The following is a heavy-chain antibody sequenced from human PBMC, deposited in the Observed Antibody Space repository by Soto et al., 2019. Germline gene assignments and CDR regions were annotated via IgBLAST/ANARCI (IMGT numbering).Heavy chain of an antibody. Sequence: QVQLQQWGAGLLKPSETLSLTCAVFGGSVNSGNYYWSWMRQPPGKGLEWIGEMSHSGGTQFNPSLKSLVTISVDTSKNQFSLKMSSVTAADTALYYCARVERGTATTVVDAFDIWGPGTMVTVSS. CDR1: GGSVNSGNYY. CDR2: MSHSGGT. CDR3: ARVERGTATTVVDAFDI. D-gene: IGHD1-1*01. V-gene: IGHV4-34*01. J-gene: IGHJ3*02.